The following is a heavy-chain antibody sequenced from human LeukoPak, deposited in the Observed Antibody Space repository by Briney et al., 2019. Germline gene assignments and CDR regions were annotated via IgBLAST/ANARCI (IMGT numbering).Heavy chain of an antibody. Sequence: GGSLRLSCAASGFTFSSYWMHWVRQAPGKGLVWVSRINSDGSATAYADSVKGRFTISRDNAENTLYLQMNSLRAEDTAVYYCARGTAGYHSSYFDYWGQGTLVTVSS. J-gene: IGHJ4*02. CDR3: ARGTAGYHSSYFDY. V-gene: IGHV3-74*01. CDR1: GFTFSSYW. D-gene: IGHD3-16*02. CDR2: INSDGSAT.